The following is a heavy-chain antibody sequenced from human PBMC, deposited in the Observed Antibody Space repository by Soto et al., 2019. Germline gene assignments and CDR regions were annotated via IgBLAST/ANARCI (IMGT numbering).Heavy chain of an antibody. CDR3: ARDTAAAVFDY. D-gene: IGHD6-13*01. CDR2: ISSSGSTI. CDR1: GFTFSSYE. J-gene: IGHJ4*02. V-gene: IGHV3-48*03. Sequence: GGSLRLSCAASGFTFSSYEMNWVRQAPGKGLEWVSYISSSGSTIYYADSVKGRFTISRDNAKNSLYLQMNSLRAEDTAVYYCARDTAAAVFDYWGQGTLVTVSS.